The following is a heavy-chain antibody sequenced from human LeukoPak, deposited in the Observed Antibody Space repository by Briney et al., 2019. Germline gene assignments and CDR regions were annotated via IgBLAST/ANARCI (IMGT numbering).Heavy chain of an antibody. V-gene: IGHV3-48*01. D-gene: IGHD3-3*01. J-gene: IGHJ4*02. CDR2: ISSSGSTI. CDR3: ARSESGYRY. Sequence: PGGSLRLSCAASGFTFSSYNMNWVRQAPGKGLEWVSYISSSGSTIYYADSVKGRFTVSRDNASNSLSLQMNSLRAEDTAVYYCARSESGYRYWGQGTLVTVSS. CDR1: GFTFSSYN.